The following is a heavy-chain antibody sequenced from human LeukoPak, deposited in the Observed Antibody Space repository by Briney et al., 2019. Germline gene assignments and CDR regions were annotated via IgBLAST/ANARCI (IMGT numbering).Heavy chain of an antibody. CDR3: AKDEADTAMVEPYYYYYYGMDV. D-gene: IGHD5-18*01. CDR2: ISYDGSNK. CDR1: GFTFSSYG. J-gene: IGHJ6*02. V-gene: IGHV3-30*18. Sequence: PGGSLRLSCAASGFTFSSYGMHWVRQAPGKGLEWVAVISYDGSNKYYADSVKGRLTISRDNSKNTLYLQMNSLRAEDTAVYYCAKDEADTAMVEPYYYYYYGMDVWGQGTTVTVSS.